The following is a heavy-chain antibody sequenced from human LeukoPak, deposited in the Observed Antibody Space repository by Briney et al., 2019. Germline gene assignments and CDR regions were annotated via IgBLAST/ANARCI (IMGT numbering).Heavy chain of an antibody. J-gene: IGHJ3*02. D-gene: IGHD3-22*01. CDR2: IIPIFGTA. CDR3: ARGSADYYDSSGSEGYAFDI. Sequence: ASVKVSCKASGGTFSSYAISWVRQAPGQGLEWMGGIIPIFGTANYAQKFQGRVTMTTDTSTSTAYMELRSLRSDDTAVYYCARGSADYYDSSGSEGYAFDIWGQGTMVTVSS. CDR1: GGTFSSYA. V-gene: IGHV1-69*05.